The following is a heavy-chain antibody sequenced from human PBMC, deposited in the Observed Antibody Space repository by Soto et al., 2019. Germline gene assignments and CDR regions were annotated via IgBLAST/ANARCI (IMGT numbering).Heavy chain of an antibody. CDR1: GFTFSSYS. Sequence: GGSLRLSCASSGFTFSSYSMNWVRQAPGKGLEWVSYISSSSSTIYYADSVKGRFTISRDNAKNSLYLQMNSLRDEDTAVYYCARDDGSSSRYYYYGMDVWGQGTTVTVS. V-gene: IGHV3-48*02. D-gene: IGHD6-6*01. CDR3: ARDDGSSSRYYYYGMDV. CDR2: ISSSSSTI. J-gene: IGHJ6*02.